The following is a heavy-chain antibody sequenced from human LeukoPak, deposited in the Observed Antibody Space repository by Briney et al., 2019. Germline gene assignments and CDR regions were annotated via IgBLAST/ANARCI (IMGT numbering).Heavy chain of an antibody. J-gene: IGHJ6*02. CDR1: GFTFDDYA. CDR3: AKAYYHYGMDV. V-gene: IGHV3-9*01. Sequence: GRSLRLSCAASGFTFDDYAMHWVRPAPGEGLEWVSGISWNSGSIGYADSVKGRFTISRDNAKNSLYLQMNSLRAEDTALYYCAKAYYHYGMDVWGQGTTVTVSS. CDR2: ISWNSGSI.